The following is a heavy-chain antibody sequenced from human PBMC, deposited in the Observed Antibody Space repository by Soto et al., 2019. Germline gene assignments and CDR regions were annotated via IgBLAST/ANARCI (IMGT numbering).Heavy chain of an antibody. J-gene: IGHJ6*02. CDR2: IYTSGST. D-gene: IGHD6-6*01. Sequence: SETLSLTCTVSGGSISSYYWSCIRQPAGKGLEWIVRIYTSGSTNYNPSLKSRVTMSVDTSKNQFSLKLSSVTAADTAVYYCARGKIGVEYSSSSRVAYYYYGLYVRAQGATVNVS. CDR3: ARGKIGVEYSSSSRVAYYYYGLYV. CDR1: GGSISSYY. V-gene: IGHV4-4*07.